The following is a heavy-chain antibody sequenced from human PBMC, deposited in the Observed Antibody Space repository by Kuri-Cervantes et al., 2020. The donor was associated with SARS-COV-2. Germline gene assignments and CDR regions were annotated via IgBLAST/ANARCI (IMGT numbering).Heavy chain of an antibody. CDR2: ISSSSSCI. D-gene: IGHD6-13*01. V-gene: IGHV3-11*06. CDR1: GFTFSDYY. Sequence: LSLTCAASGFTFSDYYMSWIRQAPGKGLEWVSSISSSSSCIYYADSVKGRFTISRDNAKNSLYLQMNSLRAEDTAVYYCARERPLGIAAAGVDYWGQGTLVTVSS. CDR3: ARERPLGIAAAGVDY. J-gene: IGHJ4*02.